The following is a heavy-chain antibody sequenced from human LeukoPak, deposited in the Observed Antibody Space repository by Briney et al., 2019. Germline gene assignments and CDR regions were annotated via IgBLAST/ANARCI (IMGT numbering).Heavy chain of an antibody. CDR1: GFTFSSYW. CDR3: AREPYYYDSSGPH. CDR2: INSDGGST. V-gene: IGHV3-74*01. Sequence: GGSLRLSCAASGFTFSSYWMHWVRQAPGKGLVWVSRINSDGGSTSYADSVKGRFTISRDNAKNMLYLQMNSLRAEDTAVYYCAREPYYYDSSGPHWGQGTLVTVSS. J-gene: IGHJ4*02. D-gene: IGHD3-22*01.